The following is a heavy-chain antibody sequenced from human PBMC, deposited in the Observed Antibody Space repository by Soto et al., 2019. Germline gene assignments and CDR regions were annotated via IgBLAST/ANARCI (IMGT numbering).Heavy chain of an antibody. CDR1: AGSISTYY. CDR3: ARHLFGQFYYFDY. J-gene: IGHJ4*02. CDR2: ISYSGST. V-gene: IGHV4-59*08. D-gene: IGHD3-3*01. Sequence: QVQLQESGPGLVKPSETLSLTCTVSAGSISTYYWSWIRQPPGKGLEWIGYISYSGSTNYNPSLKSRVTISVDTSKNQFSLKLASVTAADTAVYYCARHLFGQFYYFDYWGQGTLVTVSS.